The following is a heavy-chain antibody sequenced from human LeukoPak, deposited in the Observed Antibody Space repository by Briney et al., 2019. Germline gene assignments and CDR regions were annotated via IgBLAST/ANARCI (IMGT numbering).Heavy chain of an antibody. J-gene: IGHJ4*02. CDR2: IWYDGSNK. V-gene: IGHV3-33*08. D-gene: IGHD6-19*01. Sequence: GGSLRLSCAASGFTFSSYAMSWVRQAPGKGLEWVAVIWYDGSNKYYADSVKGRFTISRDNSKNTLYLQMNSLRAEDTAVYYCARDLVAGTAFDYWGQGTLVTVSS. CDR1: GFTFSSYA. CDR3: ARDLVAGTAFDY.